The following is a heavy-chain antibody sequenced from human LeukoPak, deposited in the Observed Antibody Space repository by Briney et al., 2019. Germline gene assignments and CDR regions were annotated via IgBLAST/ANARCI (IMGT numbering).Heavy chain of an antibody. CDR2: INWNGGST. V-gene: IGHV3-20*04. CDR1: GFTFDDYG. CDR3: SRNTASTVTSNYFDY. J-gene: IGHJ4*02. D-gene: IGHD4-17*01. Sequence: GGSLRLSCAASGFTFDDYGMSWVRHAPGKGLEWVSGINWNGGSTGYADSAKGRFTISRDNAKNSLYLQMNSLRAEDTALYYCSRNTASTVTSNYFDYWGQGTLVTVSS.